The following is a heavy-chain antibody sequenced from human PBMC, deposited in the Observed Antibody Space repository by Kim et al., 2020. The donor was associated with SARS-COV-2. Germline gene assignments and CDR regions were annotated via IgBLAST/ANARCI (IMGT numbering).Heavy chain of an antibody. D-gene: IGHD4-4*01. CDR3: ARDHYSAYDL. V-gene: IGHV3-33*01. Sequence: GGSLRLSCAASRFRFENYGMHWVRQAPGKGLEWVAFMWYDGGQINYADSVKGRFTISRDNSRSTLYLQMSSLRAEDTAVYYCARDHYSAYDLWGQGTLVTVSS. J-gene: IGHJ5*02. CDR2: MWYDGGQI. CDR1: RFRFENYG.